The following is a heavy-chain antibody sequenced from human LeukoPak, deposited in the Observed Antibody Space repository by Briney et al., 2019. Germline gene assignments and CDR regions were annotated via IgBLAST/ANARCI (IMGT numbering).Heavy chain of an antibody. V-gene: IGHV4-61*02. J-gene: IGHJ4*02. CDR2: IYISESA. CDR3: ARSRERICSNTACYVDLQAR. CDR1: GGSISSGSYY. D-gene: IGHD2-2*01. Sequence: PSETLSLTCTVSGGSISSGSYYWTWIRQPAGKGLEWIGRIYISESANYNSSLKSRVTISVDTSKNQFSLKLSSVTAAYTAVYYCARSRERICSNTACYVDLQARWGQGTLVTVSS.